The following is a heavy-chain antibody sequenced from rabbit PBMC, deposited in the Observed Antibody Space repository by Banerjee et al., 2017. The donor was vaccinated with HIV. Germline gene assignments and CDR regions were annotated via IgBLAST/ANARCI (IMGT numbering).Heavy chain of an antibody. Sequence: QEQLVESGGGLVQPEGSLTLTCKASGFDLSSYYYMCWVRQAPGKGLEWIGCIYTGSSGSTYYASWAKGRFTITRSTSLNTVTLQLNSLTVADTATYFCASDDDYGDNDLWGPGTLVTVS. V-gene: IGHV1S43*01. J-gene: IGHJ4*01. CDR2: IYTGSSGST. D-gene: IGHD2-1*01. CDR1: GFDLSSYYY. CDR3: ASDDDYGDNDL.